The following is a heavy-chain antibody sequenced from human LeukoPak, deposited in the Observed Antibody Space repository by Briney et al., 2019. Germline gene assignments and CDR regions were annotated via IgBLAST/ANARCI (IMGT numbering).Heavy chain of an antibody. CDR1: GFTFSSYA. CDR2: ISGSGGST. J-gene: IGHJ5*02. Sequence: PGGSLRLSCAASGFTFSSYAMSWVRQAPGKGLEWVSAISGSGGSTYYADSVKGRFTISRDNSKNTLYLQMNSLRAEDTAVYYCAKDRRYSSSRVIDNWFDPWGQGTLVTVSS. D-gene: IGHD6-13*01. V-gene: IGHV3-23*01. CDR3: AKDRRYSSSRVIDNWFDP.